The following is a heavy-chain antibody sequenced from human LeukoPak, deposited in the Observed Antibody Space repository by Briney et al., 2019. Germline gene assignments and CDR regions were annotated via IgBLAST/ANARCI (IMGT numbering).Heavy chain of an antibody. Sequence: SETLSLTCAVSGYSISSGYYWGWIRQPPGKGLEWIGSIYHSGSTYYNPSLKSRVTISVDTSKNQFSLKLSSVTAADTAVYYCARHRGKQWLVLDYWGQGTLVTFSS. CDR2: IYHSGST. D-gene: IGHD6-19*01. J-gene: IGHJ4*02. CDR1: GYSISSGYY. V-gene: IGHV4-38-2*01. CDR3: ARHRGKQWLVLDY.